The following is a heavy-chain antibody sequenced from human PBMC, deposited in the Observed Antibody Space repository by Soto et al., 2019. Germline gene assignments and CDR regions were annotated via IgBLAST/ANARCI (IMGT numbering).Heavy chain of an antibody. D-gene: IGHD6-13*01. J-gene: IGHJ6*02. CDR1: GYTFTGYY. V-gene: IGHV1-2*02. Sequence: ASVKVSCKASGYTFTGYYMHWVRQAPGQGLEWMGWINPNSGGTNYAQKFQGRVTMTRDTSISTAYMELSRLRSDDTAVYYCAHKPGIAAAAREGVDYYYGMDVWGQGTTVTVSS. CDR3: AHKPGIAAAAREGVDYYYGMDV. CDR2: INPNSGGT.